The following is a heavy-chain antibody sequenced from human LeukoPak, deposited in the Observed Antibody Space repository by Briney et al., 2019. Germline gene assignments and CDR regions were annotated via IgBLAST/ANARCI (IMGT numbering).Heavy chain of an antibody. CDR1: GGSISSSSYY. D-gene: IGHD3-10*01. Sequence: SETLSLTCTVSGGSISSSSYYWGWIRQPPGKGLEWIGSIYYSGGTYYNPSLKSRVTISVDTSKNQFSLKLSSVTAADTAVYYCARQVGIGSGSHRPYFDYWGQGTLVTVSS. J-gene: IGHJ4*02. CDR3: ARQVGIGSGSHRPYFDY. CDR2: IYYSGGT. V-gene: IGHV4-39*01.